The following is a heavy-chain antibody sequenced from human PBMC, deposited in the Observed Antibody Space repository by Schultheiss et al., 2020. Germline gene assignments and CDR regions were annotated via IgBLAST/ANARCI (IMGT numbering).Heavy chain of an antibody. CDR3: ARSYYDFWSGRFDP. J-gene: IGHJ5*02. CDR1: GFSLSTSEEA. V-gene: IGHV2-5*02. Sequence: SGPTLVKPTQTLTLTCTFSGFSLSTSEEAVGWIRQPPGKALEWLALIYWDDDKRYSPSLKSRLTITKDTSKNQVVLTMTNMDPVDTATYYCARSYYDFWSGRFDPWGQGTLVTVSS. D-gene: IGHD3-3*01. CDR2: IYWDDDK.